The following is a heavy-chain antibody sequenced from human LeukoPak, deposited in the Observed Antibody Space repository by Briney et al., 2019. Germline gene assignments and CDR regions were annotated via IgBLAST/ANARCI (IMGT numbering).Heavy chain of an antibody. Sequence: ASLKASCKPSGYTFTAYYIPCVRQAPRQGLEWMGWINPNNGGTNYAQKFQGRVTMTRDTSISTAYMELSRLRSDDTAVYYCAREVDYYDTSDYFPLGYWGQGTLVTVSS. CDR2: INPNNGGT. J-gene: IGHJ4*02. CDR3: AREVDYYDTSDYFPLGY. CDR1: GYTFTAYY. D-gene: IGHD3-22*01. V-gene: IGHV1-2*02.